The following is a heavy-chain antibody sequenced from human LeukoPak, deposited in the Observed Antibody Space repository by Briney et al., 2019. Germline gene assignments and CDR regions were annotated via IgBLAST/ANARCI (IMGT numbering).Heavy chain of an antibody. D-gene: IGHD3-3*01. Sequence: GGSLRLSCEVPGYSVSNNYMSWVRQAPGKGLEWVSVMSDDGSTHYADSVKGRFIVSRDNSKNTFYLQMNSVKVEDTAVYYCARDGGRSGCDHWGQGAVATVSS. CDR1: GYSVSNNY. V-gene: IGHV3-53*01. J-gene: IGHJ4*02. CDR3: ARDGGRSGCDH. CDR2: MSDDGST.